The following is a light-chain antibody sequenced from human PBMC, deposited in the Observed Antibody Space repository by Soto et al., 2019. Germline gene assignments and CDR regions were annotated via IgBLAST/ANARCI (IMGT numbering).Light chain of an antibody. CDR2: AAS. V-gene: IGKV1-39*01. CDR3: QQSYSTTWT. J-gene: IGKJ1*01. CDR1: QGISTY. Sequence: DIQMTQSPSSLSASVEDRVIITCRASQGISTYLNWYQQKPGKAPKLLIYAASSLQSGVPSRFSGSGSETDFTLTISSLQPEHFATYSCQQSYSTTWTFGQGTKVDIK.